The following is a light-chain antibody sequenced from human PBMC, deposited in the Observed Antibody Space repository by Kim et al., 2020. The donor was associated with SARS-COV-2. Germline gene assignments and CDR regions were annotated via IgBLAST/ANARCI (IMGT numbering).Light chain of an antibody. CDR1: QSVDNY. J-gene: IGKJ4*01. Sequence: EIVLTQSPATMSLSPGERATLSCRASQSVDNYLAWYQQKPGQAPRLLIYDASKRVTGIPPRFRGSGSGTDFTLTISSLEPEDFAIYYCQQRKDWPPLTFGGRTKVDIK. CDR2: DAS. CDR3: QQRKDWPPLT. V-gene: IGKV3-11*01.